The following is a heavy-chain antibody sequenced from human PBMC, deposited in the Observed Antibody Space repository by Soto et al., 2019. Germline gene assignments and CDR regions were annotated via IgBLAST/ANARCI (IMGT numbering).Heavy chain of an antibody. CDR1: GFTFSSYG. J-gene: IGHJ4*02. CDR3: AKDLTSYGLAAVLDY. CDR2: ISYDGSNK. V-gene: IGHV3-30*18. D-gene: IGHD5-18*01. Sequence: QVQLVESGGGVVQPGRSLRLSCAASGFTFSSYGMHWVRQAPGKGLEWVAVISYDGSNKYYADSVKGRFTISRDNSKNTLYPQMNSLRAEDTAVYYCAKDLTSYGLAAVLDYWGQGTLVTVSS.